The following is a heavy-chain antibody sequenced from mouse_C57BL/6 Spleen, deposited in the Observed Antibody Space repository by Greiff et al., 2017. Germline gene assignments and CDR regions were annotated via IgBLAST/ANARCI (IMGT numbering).Heavy chain of an antibody. CDR1: GYTFTSYW. CDR3: ERGGNYYGSSYEDY. J-gene: IGHJ2*01. D-gene: IGHD1-1*01. CDR2: IYPGSGST. V-gene: IGHV1-55*01. Sequence: QLQQPGAELVKPGASVKMSCKASGYTFTSYWITWVKQRPGQGLEWIGDIYPGSGSTNYNEKFKSKATLTVDTSSSTAYMQLSSLTSEDSAVYYCERGGNYYGSSYEDYWGQGTTLTASS.